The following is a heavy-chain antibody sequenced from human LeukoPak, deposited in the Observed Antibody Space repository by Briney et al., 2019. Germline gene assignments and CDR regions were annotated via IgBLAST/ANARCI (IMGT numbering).Heavy chain of an antibody. CDR3: ARGTVAVAFDY. V-gene: IGHV4-59*01. CDR1: GGSISSYY. Sequence: SETLSPTCTVSGGSISSYYWSWIRQPPGKGLEWIGYIYYSGSTNYNPSLKSRVTISVDTSKNQFSLKLSSATAADTAVYYCARGTVAVAFDYWGQGTLVTVSS. CDR2: IYYSGST. J-gene: IGHJ4*02. D-gene: IGHD6-19*01.